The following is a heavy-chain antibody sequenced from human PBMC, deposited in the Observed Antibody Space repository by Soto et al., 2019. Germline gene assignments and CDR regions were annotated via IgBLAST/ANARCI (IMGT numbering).Heavy chain of an antibody. CDR2: IIPIFSTS. V-gene: IGHV1-69*12. CDR1: EDTFSSYA. CDR3: SRGVEMATSLRWYFDL. Sequence: QVQLVQSGAEVKKPGSSVKVSGKASEDTFSSYAISWVRQAPGQGLEWMGGIIPIFSTSNYAQKFQGRVTITEAESTSTAYMELSSLRSEDTAVHYCSRGVEMATSLRWYFDLWGRGTLVTVSS. J-gene: IGHJ2*01. D-gene: IGHD5-12*01.